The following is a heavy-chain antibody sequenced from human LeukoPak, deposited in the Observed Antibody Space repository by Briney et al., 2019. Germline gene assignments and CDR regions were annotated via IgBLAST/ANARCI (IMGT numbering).Heavy chain of an antibody. J-gene: IGHJ4*02. V-gene: IGHV3-23*01. CDR1: GFSFSYFG. CDR2: IGGRGSFT. CDR3: TSQLPDSDFAY. D-gene: IGHD1-7*01. Sequence: GSLRLSCAASGFSFSYFGMSWVRQAPGKGLEWVSTIGGRGSFTMYADSVKGRFIVSRDNNKNTLDLQMNSLKTEDTAVYYCTSQLPDSDFAYWGQGTLVTVSS.